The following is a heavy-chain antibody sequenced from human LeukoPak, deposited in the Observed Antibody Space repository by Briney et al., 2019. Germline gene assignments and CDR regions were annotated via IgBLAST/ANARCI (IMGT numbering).Heavy chain of an antibody. CDR3: ATVPYSSSSKAFDY. V-gene: IGHV1-24*01. Sequence: ASVKVSCKVSGYTLTELSMHWVRQAPGKWLEWMGGFDPEDGETIYAQKFQGRVTMTEDTSTDTAYMELSSLRSEDTAVHYCATVPYSSSSKAFDYWGQGTLVTVSS. CDR1: GYTLTELS. J-gene: IGHJ4*02. D-gene: IGHD6-6*01. CDR2: FDPEDGET.